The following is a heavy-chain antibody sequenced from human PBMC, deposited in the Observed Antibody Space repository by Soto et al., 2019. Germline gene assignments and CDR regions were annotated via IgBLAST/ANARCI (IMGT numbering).Heavy chain of an antibody. V-gene: IGHV1-69*06. CDR3: AGAGDNVGGMGV. CDR1: GDTFSNYA. J-gene: IGHJ6*02. CDR2: IIHMFGTP. Sequence: QVQLVQSGAEVRKPGSSVKVSCQASGDTFSNYAISWVRQAPGQGLEWMGGIIHMFGTPNYAQKFKDRVIITGENSTSRAYVELTSLRSVNTVVDYCAGAGDNVGGMGVWGQGTTVIVSS. D-gene: IGHD2-21*02.